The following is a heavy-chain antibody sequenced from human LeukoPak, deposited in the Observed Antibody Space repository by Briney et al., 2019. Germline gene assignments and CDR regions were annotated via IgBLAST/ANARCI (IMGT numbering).Heavy chain of an antibody. J-gene: IGHJ4*02. V-gene: IGHV4-34*01. CDR1: GGSFSGYY. D-gene: IGHD3-3*01. CDR3: ARSWGYDFWSGNLLDY. CDR2: INDSGST. Sequence: SETLSLTCAVYGGSFSGYYWSWIRQPPGKGLEWIGEINDSGSTNYNPSLKSRVTISVDMSKNQFSLELSSVTAADTAVYHCARSWGYDFWSGNLLDYWGQGILVTVSS.